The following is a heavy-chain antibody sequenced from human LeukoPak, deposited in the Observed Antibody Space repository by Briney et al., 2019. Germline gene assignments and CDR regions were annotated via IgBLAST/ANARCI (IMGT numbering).Heavy chain of an antibody. D-gene: IGHD3-10*01. CDR3: ARHYGP. CDR1: GFTFSIYS. Sequence: GSLRLSSAASGFTFSIYSMSWVRQPPGKGLEWIGSIYYSGSTYYNPSLKSRVTISVDTSKNQFSLKLNSVTATDTAVYYCARHYGPWGQGTLVTVSS. J-gene: IGHJ4*02. CDR2: IYYSGST. V-gene: IGHV4-39*01.